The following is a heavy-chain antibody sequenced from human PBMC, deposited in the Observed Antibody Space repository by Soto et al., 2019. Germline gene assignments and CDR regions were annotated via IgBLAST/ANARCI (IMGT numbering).Heavy chain of an antibody. Sequence: SVKVSCKASGGTFSSYAISWVRQAPGQGLEWMGGIIPIFGTANYAQKFQGRVTITADESTSTAYMELSSLRSEDTAVYYCARASPPAGYSSGWLNWFDPWGQGTLVTVSS. CDR3: ARASPPAGYSSGWLNWFDP. V-gene: IGHV1-69*13. CDR2: IIPIFGTA. J-gene: IGHJ5*02. D-gene: IGHD6-19*01. CDR1: GGTFSSYA.